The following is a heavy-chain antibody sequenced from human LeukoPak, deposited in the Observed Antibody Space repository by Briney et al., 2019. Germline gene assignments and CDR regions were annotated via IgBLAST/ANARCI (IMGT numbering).Heavy chain of an antibody. CDR1: GGTFGSYA. CDR2: IIPIFGTA. Sequence: SVKVSCKASGGTFGSYALSCVPHAPGQGLEGMGEIIPIFGTANYAQKFQGRVTITTDESTSKAYMEVSSLRSEDTAVYYCARRRYYYDSSGNGAFDIWGQGSMVTVSS. V-gene: IGHV1-69*05. D-gene: IGHD3-22*01. J-gene: IGHJ3*02. CDR3: ARRRYYYDSSGNGAFDI.